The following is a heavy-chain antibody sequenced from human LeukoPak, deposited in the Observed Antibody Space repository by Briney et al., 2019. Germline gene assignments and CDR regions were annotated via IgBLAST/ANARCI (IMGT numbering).Heavy chain of an antibody. D-gene: IGHD3-3*02. Sequence: GGSLRLSCAASGFTVSTNYMNWVRQAPGKGLEGVSILYSGSSTYYADSVEGRLTISRDSSKNTLFLQMNDLRAEDTAVYYCARVGDHFHWYLDLWGRGTLVTVSS. J-gene: IGHJ2*01. V-gene: IGHV3-53*01. CDR3: ARVGDHFHWYLDL. CDR1: GFTVSTNY. CDR2: LYSGSST.